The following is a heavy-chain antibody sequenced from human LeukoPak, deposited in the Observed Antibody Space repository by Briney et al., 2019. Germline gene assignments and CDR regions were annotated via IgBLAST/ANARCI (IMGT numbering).Heavy chain of an antibody. J-gene: IGHJ4*02. V-gene: IGHV6-1*01. CDR3: ARHYDSSGYYSLDY. D-gene: IGHD3-22*01. Sequence: SQTLSLTCAVSGDSVSSNSAAWNWIRQSPSRGLEWLGRTYYRSKWYNDYAVSVKSRITINPDTSKNQFSLQLNSVTPEDTAVYYCARHYDSSGYYSLDYWGQGTLVTVSS. CDR2: TYYRSKWYN. CDR1: GDSVSSNSAA.